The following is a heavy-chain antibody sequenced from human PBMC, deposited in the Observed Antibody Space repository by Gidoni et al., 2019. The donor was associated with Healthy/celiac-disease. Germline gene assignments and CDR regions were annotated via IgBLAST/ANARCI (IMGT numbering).Heavy chain of an antibody. CDR2: IYYSGST. Sequence: QVQLQESGPGLVKPSQTLSLTCTVSGGSISSGGYYWSWIRQHPGTGLEWIGYIYYSGSTYYNPSLKSRVTISVDTSKNQFSLKLSSVTAADTAVYYCARVTYGDYDPFFDYWGQGTLVTVSS. CDR1: GGSISSGGYY. V-gene: IGHV4-31*03. CDR3: ARVTYGDYDPFFDY. J-gene: IGHJ4*02. D-gene: IGHD4-17*01.